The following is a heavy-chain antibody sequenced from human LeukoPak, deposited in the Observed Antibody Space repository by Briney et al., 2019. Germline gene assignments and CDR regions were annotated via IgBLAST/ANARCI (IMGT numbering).Heavy chain of an antibody. J-gene: IGHJ4*02. CDR1: GGTFSSYA. Sequence: GASVKVSCKASGGTFSSYAISWVRQAPGQGLEWMGRINPNSGGTNYAQKFQGRVTMTRDTSISTAYMELSRLRSDDTAVYYCARDLNFKRQSSSGYWGQGTLVTVSS. D-gene: IGHD6-13*01. V-gene: IGHV1-2*06. CDR3: ARDLNFKRQSSSGY. CDR2: INPNSGGT.